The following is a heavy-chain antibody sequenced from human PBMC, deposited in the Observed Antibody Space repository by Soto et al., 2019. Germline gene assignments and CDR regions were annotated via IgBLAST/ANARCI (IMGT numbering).Heavy chain of an antibody. CDR3: AREGGSGWHYYDY. D-gene: IGHD6-19*01. J-gene: IGHJ4*01. CDR1: GGSFSGYS. CDR2: INYTGTT. Sequence: QVQLQQWGAGLLKPSETLSLTCAVNGGSFSGYSWTWIRQAPGKGLDWIGEINYTGTTNYSPSLKSRVTLSVDTSKNQFSLELRSVSAADTAVYYCAREGGSGWHYYDYWGHGTLVTVSS. V-gene: IGHV4-34*02.